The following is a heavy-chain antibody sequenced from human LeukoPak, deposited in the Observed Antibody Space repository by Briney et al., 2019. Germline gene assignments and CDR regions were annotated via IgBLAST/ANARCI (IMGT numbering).Heavy chain of an antibody. CDR3: AKDTAIQFLEPAF. J-gene: IGHJ4*02. V-gene: IGHV3-33*06. CDR1: GFTFNTHG. D-gene: IGHD3-3*01. CDR2: IWFDGSVK. Sequence: GGSLRLSCAASGFTFNTHGMHWVRQAPGKGLEWLAAIWFDGSVKHYSDAVKGRFTISRDNSLNALYLHMNSLRVEDTAIYYCAKDTAIQFLEPAFWGQGTLVTVSS.